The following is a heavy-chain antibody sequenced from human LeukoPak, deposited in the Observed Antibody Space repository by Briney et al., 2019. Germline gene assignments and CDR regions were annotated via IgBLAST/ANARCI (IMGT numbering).Heavy chain of an antibody. D-gene: IGHD6-13*01. CDR2: IYYSGST. CDR1: GGSISSSSYY. V-gene: IGHV4-39*07. J-gene: IGHJ4*02. Sequence: SETLSLTCTVSGGSISSSSYYWGWIRQPPGKGLEWIGSIYYSGSTYYNPSLKSRVTISVDTSKNQFSLKLSSVTAADTAVYYCARVPPGIAAAGIQFDYWGQGTLVTVSS. CDR3: ARVPPGIAAAGIQFDY.